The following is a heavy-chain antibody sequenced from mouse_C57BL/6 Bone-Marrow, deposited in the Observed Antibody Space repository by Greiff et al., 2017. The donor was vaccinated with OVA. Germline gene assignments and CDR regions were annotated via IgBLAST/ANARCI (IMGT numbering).Heavy chain of an antibody. D-gene: IGHD2-2*01. J-gene: IGHJ1*03. CDR2: IYPRDGST. V-gene: IGHV1-85*01. CDR3: ATYLLWLRREYFDV. CDR1: GYTFTSYD. Sequence: VQLQQSGPELVKPGASVKLSCKASGYTFTSYDINWVKQRPGQGLEWLGWIYPRDGSTTYNEKFKGKATLTVDTSSSTAYMDLHSLTSEDSAVYFCATYLLWLRREYFDVWGTGTTVTVSS.